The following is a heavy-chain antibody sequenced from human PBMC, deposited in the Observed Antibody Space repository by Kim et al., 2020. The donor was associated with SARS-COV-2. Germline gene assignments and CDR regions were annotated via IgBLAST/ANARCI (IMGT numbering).Heavy chain of an antibody. CDR3: ARVILSRGFDY. D-gene: IGHD2-21*01. CDR2: ISSSSSYI. J-gene: IGHJ4*02. V-gene: IGHV3-21*01. Sequence: GGSLRLSCAASGFTFSSYSMNWVRQAPGKGLEWVSSISSSSSYIYYADSVKGRFPISRDNAKNSLYLQMNSLRAEDTAVYYCARVILSRGFDYWGQGTLVTLSS. CDR1: GFTFSSYS.